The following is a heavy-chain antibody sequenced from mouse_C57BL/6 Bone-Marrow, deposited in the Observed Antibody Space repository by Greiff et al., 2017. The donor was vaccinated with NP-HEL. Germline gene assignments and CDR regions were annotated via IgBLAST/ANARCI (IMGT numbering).Heavy chain of an antibody. V-gene: IGHV1-74*01. CDR1: GYTFTSYW. CDR2: IHPSDSDT. D-gene: IGHD2-12*01. CDR3: AIYGISYFYAMDY. J-gene: IGHJ4*01. Sequence: QVQLQQPGAELVKPGASVKVSCKASGYTFTSYWMHWVKQRPGQGLEWIGRIHPSDSDTNYNQKFKGKATLTVDKSSSTAYIQLSSLTSEDSAVYYCAIYGISYFYAMDYWGQGTSVTVSS.